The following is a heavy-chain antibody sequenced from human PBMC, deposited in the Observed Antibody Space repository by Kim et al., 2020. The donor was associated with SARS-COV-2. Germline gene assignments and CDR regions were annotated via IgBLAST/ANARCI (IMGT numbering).Heavy chain of an antibody. D-gene: IGHD3-10*01. Sequence: GGSLRLSCAASGFTFSSYGMHWVRQAPGKGLEWVAVIWYDGSNKYYADSVKGRFTISRDNSKNTLYLQMNSLRAEDTAVYYCARDKTLYGSGSELDYWGQGTLVTVSS. V-gene: IGHV3-33*01. CDR3: ARDKTLYGSGSELDY. J-gene: IGHJ4*02. CDR1: GFTFSSYG. CDR2: IWYDGSNK.